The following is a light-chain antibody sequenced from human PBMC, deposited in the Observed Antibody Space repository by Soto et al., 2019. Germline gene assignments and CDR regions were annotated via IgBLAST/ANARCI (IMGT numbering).Light chain of an antibody. CDR3: QQYNSYPT. CDR1: QSIATSQ. J-gene: IGKJ1*01. CDR2: GAS. V-gene: IGKV3-20*01. Sequence: EIVLTQSPGTLSLSPGERATLFCRASQSIATSQLAWYQQKPGQAPKLLIYGASNRATGIPDRFSGSESGTEFTLTISSLQPDDSATYYCQQYNSYPTFGQGTKVDI.